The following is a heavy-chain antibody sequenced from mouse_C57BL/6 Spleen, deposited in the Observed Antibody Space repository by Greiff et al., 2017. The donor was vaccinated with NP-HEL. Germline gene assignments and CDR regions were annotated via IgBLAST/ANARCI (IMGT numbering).Heavy chain of an antibody. D-gene: IGHD3-3*01. V-gene: IGHV5-4*03. CDR1: GFTFSSYA. CDR3: ARCSGQGDAMDY. Sequence: EVKLVESGGGLVKPGGSLKLSCAASGFTFSSYAMSWVRQTPEKRLEWVATISDGGSYTYYPDNVKGRFTISRDNAKNNLYLQMSHLKSEDTAMYYGARCSGQGDAMDYWGQGTSVTVSS. CDR2: ISDGGSYT. J-gene: IGHJ4*01.